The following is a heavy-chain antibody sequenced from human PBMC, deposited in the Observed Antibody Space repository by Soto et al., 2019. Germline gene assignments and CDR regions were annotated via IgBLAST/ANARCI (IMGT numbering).Heavy chain of an antibody. CDR1: GFTFSSYW. V-gene: IGHV3-7*03. Sequence: AGGSLRLSCAASGFTFSSYWMSWVRQAPGKGLEWVANIKQDGSEKYYVDSVKGRFTISRDNAKNSLYLQMNSLRAEDTAVYYCARVGYSSSWYHMGYYYYGMDVWGQGTTVTVSS. D-gene: IGHD6-13*01. CDR3: ARVGYSSSWYHMGYYYYGMDV. J-gene: IGHJ6*02. CDR2: IKQDGSEK.